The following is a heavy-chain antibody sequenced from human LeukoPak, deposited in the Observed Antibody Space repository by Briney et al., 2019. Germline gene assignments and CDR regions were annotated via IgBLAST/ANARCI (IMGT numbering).Heavy chain of an antibody. Sequence: SETLSLTCTVSGGSISSGGYYWSWIRQHPRKGLEWIGYIYYSGSTYYNPSLKSRVTISVDTSRNQFSLKLRSVTAADTAVYYCARGGTYYYDSSGLDYWGQGTLVTVSS. V-gene: IGHV4-31*03. CDR1: GGSISSGGYY. CDR2: IYYSGST. CDR3: ARGGTYYYDSSGLDY. D-gene: IGHD3-22*01. J-gene: IGHJ4*02.